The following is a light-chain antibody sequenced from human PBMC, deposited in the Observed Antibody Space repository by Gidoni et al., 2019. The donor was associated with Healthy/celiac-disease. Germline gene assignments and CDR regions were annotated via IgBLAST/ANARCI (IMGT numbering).Light chain of an antibody. Sequence: SYELTQPPSVSVSPGQTASIPCSGDKLGDKYASWYQQKPGQSPVLVIYQDTKRPSGIPERFSGSNSGNTATLTISGPQAMDEADYYCQAWDSSTSVVFGGGTKLTVL. CDR1: KLGDKY. CDR2: QDT. J-gene: IGLJ2*01. V-gene: IGLV3-1*01. CDR3: QAWDSSTSVV.